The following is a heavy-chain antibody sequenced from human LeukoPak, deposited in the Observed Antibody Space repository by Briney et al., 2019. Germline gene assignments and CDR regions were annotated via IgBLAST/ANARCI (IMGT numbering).Heavy chain of an antibody. J-gene: IGHJ4*02. Sequence: GGSLRLSCAASGFTFSDHFIDWVRQAPGKGLEWVGRIRNKANRYTTAYAASVKGRFTISRDDSNYSLYLEMNSLETEDSAVYYCVRVGNNRDGCQFFDSWGQGILVTVSS. D-gene: IGHD5-24*01. V-gene: IGHV3-72*01. CDR2: IRNKANRYTT. CDR3: VRVGNNRDGCQFFDS. CDR1: GFTFSDHF.